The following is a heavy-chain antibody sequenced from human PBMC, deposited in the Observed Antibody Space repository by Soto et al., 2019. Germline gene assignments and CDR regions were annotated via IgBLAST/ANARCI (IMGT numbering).Heavy chain of an antibody. D-gene: IGHD4-17*01. CDR2: IYYSGST. CDR3: ARIATVTTLYFAMDA. J-gene: IGHJ6*02. Sequence: SETLSLTCTVSGGSISSSSYYWGWIRQPPGKGLEWIGSIYYSGSTYYNPSLKSRVTISVDTSKNQFSLKLSSVTAADTAVYYCARIATVTTLYFAMDAWGQGTTVT. V-gene: IGHV4-39*01. CDR1: GGSISSSSYY.